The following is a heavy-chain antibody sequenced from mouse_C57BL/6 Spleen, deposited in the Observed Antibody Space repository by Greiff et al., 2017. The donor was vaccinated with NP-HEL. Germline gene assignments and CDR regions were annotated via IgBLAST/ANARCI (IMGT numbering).Heavy chain of an antibody. CDR1: GYTFTDYN. CDR2: INPNNGGT. J-gene: IGHJ2*01. V-gene: IGHV1-22*01. CDR3: AREYDSYYFDY. Sequence: EVKLMESGPELVKPGASVKMSCKASGYTFTDYNMHWVKQSHGKSLEWIGYINPNNGGTSYNQKFKGKATLTVNKSSSTAYMELRSLTSEDSAVYYCAREYDSYYFDYWGQGTTLTVSS. D-gene: IGHD2-12*01.